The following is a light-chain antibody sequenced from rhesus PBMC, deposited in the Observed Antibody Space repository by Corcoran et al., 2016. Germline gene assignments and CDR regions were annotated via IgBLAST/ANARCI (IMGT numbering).Light chain of an antibody. CDR2: AAS. CDR3: LQHNSYPFT. J-gene: IGKJ3*01. Sequence: DIQMTQSPSSLSASVGDTVTITCRASQGISSYLNWFQQKPGKAPKLLIYAASTCESGVPSRFSGSGSVTEFTLTLSSLQPEDFATYYCLQHNSYPFTFGPGTKLDIK. V-gene: IGKV1-28*01. CDR1: QGISSY.